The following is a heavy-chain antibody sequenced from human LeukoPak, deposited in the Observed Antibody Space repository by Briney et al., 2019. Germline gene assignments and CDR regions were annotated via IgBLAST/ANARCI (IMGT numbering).Heavy chain of an antibody. J-gene: IGHJ5*01. CDR2: INHSGST. CDR1: GGSFSGYY. V-gene: IGHV4-34*01. Sequence: PSETLSLTCAVYGGSFSGYYWSWIRQPPGKGLEWIGEINHSGSTNYNPSLKSRVTMSVDTSKNQLSLKLNSVTAADSATYYCARTTNGKTVNWFAPWGQGTPVIVSS. D-gene: IGHD1-1*01. CDR3: ARTTNGKTVNWFAP.